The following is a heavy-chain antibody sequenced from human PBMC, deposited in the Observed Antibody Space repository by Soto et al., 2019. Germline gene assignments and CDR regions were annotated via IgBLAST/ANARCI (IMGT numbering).Heavy chain of an antibody. CDR3: ARASSLVPFDP. Sequence: QVQLQESGPGLVKPSGTLSLTCAVSGGSISSSNWWSWVRQPPGKGLEWIGEIYHSGSTNYNPSLNSRVTISVDKSKNQFSLKLSSVTAAATAVYYCARASSLVPFDPWGQGTLVTVSS. J-gene: IGHJ5*02. CDR2: IYHSGST. CDR1: GGSISSSNW. D-gene: IGHD6-13*01. V-gene: IGHV4-4*02.